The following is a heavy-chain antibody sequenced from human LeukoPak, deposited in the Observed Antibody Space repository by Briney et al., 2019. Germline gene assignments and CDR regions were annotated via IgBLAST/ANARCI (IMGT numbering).Heavy chain of an antibody. D-gene: IGHD3-9*01. V-gene: IGHV3-23*01. Sequence: PGGTLRLSCAASGFSFRTYGMSWVRQAPGKRLEWVSGISGSGDNTHNADFVKGRFTISRDNSKNTLYLQMNSLRAEDTAVYYCAKDRGLRYFDWSFDYWGQGTLVTVSS. J-gene: IGHJ4*02. CDR2: ISGSGDNT. CDR3: AKDRGLRYFDWSFDY. CDR1: GFSFRTYG.